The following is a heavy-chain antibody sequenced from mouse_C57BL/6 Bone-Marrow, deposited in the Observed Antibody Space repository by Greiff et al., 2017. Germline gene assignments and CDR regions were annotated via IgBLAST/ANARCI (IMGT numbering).Heavy chain of an antibody. J-gene: IGHJ3*01. CDR1: GYAFTNYL. Sequence: VQLQQSGAELVRPGTSVKVSCKASGYAFTNYLIEWVKQRPGQGLEWIGVINPGSGGTNYNEKFKGKATLTADKSSSTAYMQLSSLTSEDSAVYFVASLYCLFYWGQGTLVTVSA. D-gene: IGHD2-3*01. CDR3: ASLYCLFY. V-gene: IGHV1-54*01. CDR2: INPGSGGT.